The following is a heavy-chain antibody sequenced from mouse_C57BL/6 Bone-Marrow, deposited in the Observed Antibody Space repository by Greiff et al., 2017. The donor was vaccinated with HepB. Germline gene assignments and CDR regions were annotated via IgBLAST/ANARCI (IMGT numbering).Heavy chain of an antibody. CDR1: GFSLTSYG. CDR2: IWSGGST. V-gene: IGHV2-2*01. D-gene: IGHD2-1*01. J-gene: IGHJ4*01. Sequence: VQLQESGPGLVQPSQSLSITCTVSGFSLTSYGVHWVRQSPGKGLEWLGVIWSGGSTDYNAAFISRLSISKDNSKSQVFFKMNSQQADDTAIYCCARGGVTTRYAMDYWGQGTSGTVSS. CDR3: ARGGVTTRYAMDY.